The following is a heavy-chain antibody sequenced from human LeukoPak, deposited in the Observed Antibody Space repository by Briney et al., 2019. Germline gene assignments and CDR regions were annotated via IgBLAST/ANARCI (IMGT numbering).Heavy chain of an antibody. CDR3: ARHPVIWPQYPS. V-gene: IGHV4-59*08. CDR2: MYDSGST. J-gene: IGHJ5*02. D-gene: IGHD5-24*01. CDR1: GGSFSSYY. Sequence: SETLSLTCSVSGGSFSSYYWSWIRQPPGKGLELIGYMYDSGSTNYNPSLKSRVTISVDTSKNQFSLKLSSVTAADTAVYYCARHPVIWPQYPSWGQGTLVTVSS.